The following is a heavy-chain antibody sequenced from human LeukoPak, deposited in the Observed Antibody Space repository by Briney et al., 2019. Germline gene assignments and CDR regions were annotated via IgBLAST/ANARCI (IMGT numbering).Heavy chain of an antibody. D-gene: IGHD1-1*01. Sequence: GGSLRLSCAASGFTFSNYAMHWVRQAPGKGLEGVALLRSDGSNKYYADSVKGRFTISRDNSNNTLYLQMTSLRAEDTAVYYCARDSPGEAGTGYWGQGTLVTVSS. J-gene: IGHJ4*02. CDR1: GFTFSNYA. CDR2: LRSDGSNK. CDR3: ARDSPGEAGTGY. V-gene: IGHV3-30*02.